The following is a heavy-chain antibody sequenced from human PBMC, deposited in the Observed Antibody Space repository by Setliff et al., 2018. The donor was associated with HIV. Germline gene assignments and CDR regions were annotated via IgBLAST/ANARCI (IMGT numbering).Heavy chain of an antibody. J-gene: IGHJ3*02. D-gene: IGHD2-21*01. CDR3: AKDEREALVNFFDAFDI. V-gene: IGHV3-9*01. Sequence: GGSLRLSCAASGFTFDDYAMHWVRQAPGKGLEWVSGISWNSGSIGYADSVKGRFIVSRDNAKNSLYLQMNSLRAEDTAVYYCAKDEREALVNFFDAFDIWGQGTMVTVSS. CDR1: GFTFDDYA. CDR2: ISWNSGSI.